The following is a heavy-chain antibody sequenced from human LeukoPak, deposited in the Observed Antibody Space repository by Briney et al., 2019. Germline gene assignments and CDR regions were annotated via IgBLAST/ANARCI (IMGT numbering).Heavy chain of an antibody. J-gene: IGHJ3*02. CDR2: IYYSGST. CDR1: GGSISSSSYY. Sequence: SETLSLTCTVSGGSISSSSYYWGWIRQPPGKGLEWIGSIYYSGSTYYNPSLKSRVTISVDTSKNQFSLKLSSVTAADTAVYYCARRRGSLIRTAAAGTDAFDIWGQGTMVTVSS. CDR3: ARRRGSLIRTAAAGTDAFDI. V-gene: IGHV4-39*01. D-gene: IGHD6-13*01.